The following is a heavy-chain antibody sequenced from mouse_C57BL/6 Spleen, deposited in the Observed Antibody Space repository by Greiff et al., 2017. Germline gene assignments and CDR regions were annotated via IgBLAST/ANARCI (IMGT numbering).Heavy chain of an antibody. D-gene: IGHD3-2*02. Sequence: EVQLQQSGPGLVKPSQSLSLTCSVTGYSITSGYYWNWIRQFPGNKLEWMGYISYDGSNNYNPSLKNRISITRDTSKNQFFLKLNSVTTEDTATYYCARGELSLRGFAYWGQGTLVTVSA. V-gene: IGHV3-6*01. CDR2: ISYDGSN. CDR1: GYSITSGYY. CDR3: ARGELSLRGFAY. J-gene: IGHJ3*01.